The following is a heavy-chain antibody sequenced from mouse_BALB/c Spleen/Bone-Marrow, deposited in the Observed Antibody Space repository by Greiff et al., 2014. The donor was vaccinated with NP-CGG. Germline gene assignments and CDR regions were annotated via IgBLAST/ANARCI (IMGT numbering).Heavy chain of an antibody. Sequence: EVKLMESGGDLVKPGGSLKLSCAASGFTFSSYGMSWVRQTPDKRLEWVATISSGGSYTXYPXSVKGRFTISRDNAKNTLYLQMSSLKSEDTAMYYCARNYYGSWDFDVWGAGTTVTVSS. CDR3: ARNYYGSWDFDV. V-gene: IGHV5-6*01. CDR2: ISSGGSYT. J-gene: IGHJ1*01. CDR1: GFTFSSYG. D-gene: IGHD1-2*01.